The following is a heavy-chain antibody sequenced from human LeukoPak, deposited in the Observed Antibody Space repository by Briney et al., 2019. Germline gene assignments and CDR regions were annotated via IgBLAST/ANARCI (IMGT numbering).Heavy chain of an antibody. V-gene: IGHV3-23*01. CDR3: ARDQYVVGATQFDY. CDR1: GFTFSSYA. Sequence: GGSLRLSCAASGFTFSSYAMTWVRQAPGKGLDWVSGISASGGSPYYADSVKGRFAISRDNSKNTLYLQMNSLRAEDTAVYYCARDQYVVGATQFDYWGQGTLVTVSS. J-gene: IGHJ4*02. CDR2: ISASGGSP. D-gene: IGHD1-26*01.